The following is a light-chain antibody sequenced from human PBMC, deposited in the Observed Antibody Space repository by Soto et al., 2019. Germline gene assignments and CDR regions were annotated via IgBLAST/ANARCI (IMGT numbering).Light chain of an antibody. CDR3: NSFTTSSTYG. V-gene: IGLV2-18*02. Sequence: QSVLTQPPSVSGSPGQSVAISCTGTSSDVGSYNRVAWYQQPPGTATKLIIYDVTNRPSGVPDRFSGSKSGNTASPTISWLQAEDEADYYCNSFTTSSTYGFGTGTKVTVL. J-gene: IGLJ1*01. CDR1: SSDVGSYNR. CDR2: DVT.